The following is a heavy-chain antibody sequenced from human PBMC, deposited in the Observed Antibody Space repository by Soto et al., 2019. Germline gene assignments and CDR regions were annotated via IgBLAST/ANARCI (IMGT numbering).Heavy chain of an antibody. V-gene: IGHV1-69*13. CDR1: GGTFSSYA. CDR3: ARGSPGYSSGWYYFDY. Sequence: ASLKVSCKASGGTFSSYAISWVRQAPGQGLEWMGGIIPIFGTANYAQKFQGRVTITADESTSTAYMELSSLRSEDTAVYYCARGSPGYSSGWYYFDYWGQGTLVTVSS. CDR2: IIPIFGTA. D-gene: IGHD6-19*01. J-gene: IGHJ4*02.